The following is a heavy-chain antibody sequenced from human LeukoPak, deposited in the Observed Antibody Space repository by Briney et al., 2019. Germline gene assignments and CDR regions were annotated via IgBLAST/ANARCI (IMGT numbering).Heavy chain of an antibody. D-gene: IGHD2-21*01. CDR3: ARETVVVVDANYFDY. CDR2: INPDGGGT. CDR1: GYTFTSYY. J-gene: IGHJ4*02. V-gene: IGHV1-46*01. Sequence: ASVKVSCEASGYTFTSYYMHWVRQAPGQGLEWMGIINPDGGGTTFAQKFQGRVAMTRDTSTSTFYMELSSLRSEDTAVYYCARETVVVVDANYFDYWGQGTLVTVSS.